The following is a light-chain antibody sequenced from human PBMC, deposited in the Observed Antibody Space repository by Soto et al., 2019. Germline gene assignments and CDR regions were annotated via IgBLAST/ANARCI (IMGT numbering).Light chain of an antibody. Sequence: QSVLTQPPSVSAAPGQKVTISCSGSNSNIGNNYVSWYQHLPGTAPKLLIYENDKRPSGIPDRFSGSKSGTSATLGITGLQTGDEADYYCGTWNSSLNRSVVFGGGTKLTVL. J-gene: IGLJ2*01. V-gene: IGLV1-51*02. CDR1: NSNIGNNY. CDR3: GTWNSSLNRSVV. CDR2: END.